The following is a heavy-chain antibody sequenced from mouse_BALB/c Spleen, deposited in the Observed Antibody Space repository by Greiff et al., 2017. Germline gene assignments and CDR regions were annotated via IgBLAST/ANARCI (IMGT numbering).Heavy chain of an antibody. J-gene: IGHJ4*01. CDR3: ARHDFHYYAMDY. CDR2: ISSGGGST. D-gene: IGHD2-4*01. V-gene: IGHV5-12-1*01. CDR1: GFAFSSYD. Sequence: EVHLVESGGGLVKPGGSLKLSCAASGFAFSSYDMSWVRQTPEKRLEWVAYISSGGGSTYYPDTVKGRFTISRDNAKNTLYLQMSSLKSEDTAMYYCARHDFHYYAMDYWGQGTSVTVSS.